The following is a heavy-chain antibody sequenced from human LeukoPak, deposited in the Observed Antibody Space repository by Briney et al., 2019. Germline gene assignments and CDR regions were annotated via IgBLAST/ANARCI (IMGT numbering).Heavy chain of an antibody. CDR2: LNHSGST. V-gene: IGHV4-34*01. D-gene: IGHD2-2*01. CDR1: GGSFSGYY. CDR3: ARAGNQLLSV. J-gene: IGHJ4*02. Sequence: SETLSLTCAVYGGSFSGYYWSWIRQPPGKGLEWIGELNHSGSTYYNPSLKSRVTISVDRSKNQFSLKLSSVTAADTAVYYCARAGNQLLSVWGQGTLVTVSS.